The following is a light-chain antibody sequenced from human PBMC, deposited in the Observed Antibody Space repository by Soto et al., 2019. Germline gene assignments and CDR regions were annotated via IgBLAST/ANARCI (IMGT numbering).Light chain of an antibody. J-gene: IGLJ1*01. CDR3: SSYAGSSNV. Sequence: QSALTQPPSASGSPGQSVAISCTGTSSDVGVYNYVSWYQQHPGKAPKLMIYEVNRRPSGVPDRFSGSKSGNTASLTVSGLQAGDESDYYCSSYAGSSNVFGTGTKLTVL. CDR2: EVN. V-gene: IGLV2-8*01. CDR1: SSDVGVYNY.